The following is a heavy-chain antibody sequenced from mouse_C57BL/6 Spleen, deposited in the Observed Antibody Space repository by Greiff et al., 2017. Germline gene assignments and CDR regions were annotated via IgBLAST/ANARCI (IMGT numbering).Heavy chain of an antibody. J-gene: IGHJ4*01. D-gene: IGHD2-4*01. Sequence: QVQLQQSGAELVRPGTSVKMSCKASGYTFTNYWIGWAKQRPGHGLEWIGDIYPGGGYTNYNEKFKGKATLTADKSSSTAYMQFSSLTSEDSAIYYCARRDYDYENYAMDYWGQGTSVTVSS. CDR3: ARRDYDYENYAMDY. CDR1: GYTFTNYW. CDR2: IYPGGGYT. V-gene: IGHV1-63*01.